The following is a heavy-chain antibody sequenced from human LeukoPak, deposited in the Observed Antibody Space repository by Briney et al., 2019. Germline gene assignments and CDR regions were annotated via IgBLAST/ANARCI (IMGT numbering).Heavy chain of an antibody. CDR1: GGSMSDYY. CDR3: ARVASTGPFDY. D-gene: IGHD2-8*02. Sequence: SETLSLTCTVSGGSMSDYYWSGIRQPPGKGLEWIGCIYYSGSTDYNPSLKSRVTMSVDTSKNQFSLKLRSVTAADTAVYYCARVASTGPFDYWGQGTLVTVSS. V-gene: IGHV4-59*01. J-gene: IGHJ4*02. CDR2: IYYSGST.